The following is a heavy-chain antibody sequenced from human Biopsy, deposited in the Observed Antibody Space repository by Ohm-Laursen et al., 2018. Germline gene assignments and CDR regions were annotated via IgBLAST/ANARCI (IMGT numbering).Heavy chain of an antibody. J-gene: IGHJ6*02. CDR1: GFTLSSYS. V-gene: IGHV3-21*01. CDR3: ARSRGSSGIATIYYYGMDV. D-gene: IGHD3-10*01. CDR2: ISSSSDNI. Sequence: GSLRLSCAALGFTLSSYSMNWVRQTPGKGLEWVSTISSSSDNIYYVDSVKSRFTISRDNAKNSLYLQMNSLRAEDTAVYYCARSRGSSGIATIYYYGMDVWGQGTTVTVSS.